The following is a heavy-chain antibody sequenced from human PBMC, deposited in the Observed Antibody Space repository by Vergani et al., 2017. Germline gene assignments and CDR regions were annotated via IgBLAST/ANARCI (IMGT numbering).Heavy chain of an antibody. J-gene: IGHJ1*01. CDR2: ISGSGGRT. D-gene: IGHD2-2*01. V-gene: IGHV3-23*01. Sequence: EVQLLESGGGLVQPGGSLRLSCAASGFTFSSYAMSWVRQAPGKGLEWVSAISGSGGRTYYADSVKGRFTISRDNSKNTLYLQMNSLRAEDTAVYYWAKVRIFVVPAAKQYFQHWGQGTLVTVSS. CDR3: AKVRIFVVPAAKQYFQH. CDR1: GFTFSSYA.